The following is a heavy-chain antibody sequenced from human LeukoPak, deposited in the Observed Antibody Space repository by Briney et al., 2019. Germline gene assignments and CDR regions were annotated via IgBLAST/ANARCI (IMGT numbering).Heavy chain of an antibody. CDR3: AKDLCCSSSSCYTTDY. CDR2: ISGSGGST. CDR1: GFTFSSYA. Sequence: GGSLRLSCAASGFTFSSYAMNWVRQAPGKGLEWVSAISGSGGSTYYADSVKGRFTISRDNSKNTLYLQMNSLRAEDTAVYYCAKDLCCSSSSCYTTDYWGQGTLVTVSS. V-gene: IGHV3-23*01. D-gene: IGHD2-2*02. J-gene: IGHJ4*02.